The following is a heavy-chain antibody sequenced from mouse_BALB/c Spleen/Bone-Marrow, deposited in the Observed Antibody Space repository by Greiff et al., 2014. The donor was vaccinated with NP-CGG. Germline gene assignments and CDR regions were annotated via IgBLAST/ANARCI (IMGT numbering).Heavy chain of an antibody. CDR2: INPGIGGT. V-gene: IGHV1-54*01. Sequence: VQLQQSGDDLVRPGTSVTVSCKASGYAFNNYLIEWFKQRPGQSLDWIGRINPGIGGTTYNAKFKGKSTPTEDKYATTAYMQLNSLTSDDSAVYFCARFTRDYWGQGTTLTVSS. CDR1: GYAFNNYL. CDR3: ARFTRDY. J-gene: IGHJ2*01.